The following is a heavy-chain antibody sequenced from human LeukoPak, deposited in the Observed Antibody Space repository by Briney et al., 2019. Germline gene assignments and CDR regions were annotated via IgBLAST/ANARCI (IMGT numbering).Heavy chain of an antibody. V-gene: IGHV4-34*01. CDR3: ARAQCDRSYCYSNFDN. Sequence: SETLSLTCAVYGGSFSGYYWSWIREPPGKGLEWIGEINQCGSTNYNPPLKSRLTMSVDTSKSQLSLKLSSVTAADTAVYYCARAQCDRSYCYSNFDNWGQGTLVTVSS. CDR1: GGSFSGYY. D-gene: IGHD2-15*01. J-gene: IGHJ4*02. CDR2: INQCGST.